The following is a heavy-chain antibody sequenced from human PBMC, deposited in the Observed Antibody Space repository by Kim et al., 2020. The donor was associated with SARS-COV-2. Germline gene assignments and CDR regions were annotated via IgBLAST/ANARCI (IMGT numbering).Heavy chain of an antibody. J-gene: IGHJ5*02. V-gene: IGHV4-59*01. D-gene: IGHD4-17*01. CDR3: ARDGMGHDYGDYPFDP. Sequence: SLKSRVTISVDTSKNQFSLKLSSVTAADTAVYYCARDGMGHDYGDYPFDPWGQGTLVTVSS.